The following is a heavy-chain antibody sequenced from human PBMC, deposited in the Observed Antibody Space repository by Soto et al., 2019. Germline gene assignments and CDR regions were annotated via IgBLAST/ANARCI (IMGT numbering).Heavy chain of an antibody. CDR3: AISQDRGGRTTFIY. CDR1: GFTFDDNA. CDR2: INWKSDI. J-gene: IGHJ4*02. Sequence: QSGGSLRLSCAVSGFTFDDNAMHWVRQAPEKGLEWVSGINWKSDIGYADSVKGRFTISRDNDENSLYLPMNSLRAEDTPLYYCAISQDRGGRTTFIYWGQGTQVTVSS. V-gene: IGHV3-9*01. D-gene: IGHD3-16*01.